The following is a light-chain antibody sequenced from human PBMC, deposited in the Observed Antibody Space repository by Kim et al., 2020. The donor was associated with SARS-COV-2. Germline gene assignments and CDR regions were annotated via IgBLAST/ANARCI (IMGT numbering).Light chain of an antibody. CDR2: AAS. V-gene: IGKV3-20*01. CDR1: QSVGSSY. CDR3: QQYGSSPNT. J-gene: IGKJ2*01. Sequence: SAGERATLSCRASQSVGSSYLAWYQQRTGQAPRLLIYAASSRATDIPDRFSGSGSGTDFTLTISRLEPEDFAVYYCQQYGSSPNTFGQGTKLEI.